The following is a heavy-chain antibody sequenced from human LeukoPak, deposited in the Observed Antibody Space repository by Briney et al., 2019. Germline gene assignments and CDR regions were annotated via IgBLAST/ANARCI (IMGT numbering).Heavy chain of an antibody. D-gene: IGHD3-10*01. CDR2: ISGSGGST. Sequence: GGSLRLSCAAYGFTFSSYAMSWVRQAPGKGLEWVSAISGSGGSTYYADSVKGRFTISRDNSKNTLYLQMNSLRAEDTAVYYCAKDLLLWFGEFHFDYWGQGTLVTVSS. CDR3: AKDLLLWFGEFHFDY. V-gene: IGHV3-23*01. CDR1: GFTFSSYA. J-gene: IGHJ4*02.